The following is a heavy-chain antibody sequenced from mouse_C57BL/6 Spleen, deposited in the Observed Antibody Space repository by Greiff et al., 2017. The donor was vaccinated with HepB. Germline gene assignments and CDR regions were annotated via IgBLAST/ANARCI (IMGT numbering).Heavy chain of an antibody. Sequence: QVQLQQSGAELANPGASVKLSCKASGYTFTSYWMHWVKQRPGQGREWIGYINPSSGYTKYNQKFKDKATLTAAKYSSTAYMKLSSLTYEDSAVYYCARGSSYFSWFAYWGQGTLVTVSA. CDR1: GYTFTSYW. D-gene: IGHD1-1*01. V-gene: IGHV1-7*01. J-gene: IGHJ3*01. CDR2: INPSSGYT. CDR3: ARGSSYFSWFAY.